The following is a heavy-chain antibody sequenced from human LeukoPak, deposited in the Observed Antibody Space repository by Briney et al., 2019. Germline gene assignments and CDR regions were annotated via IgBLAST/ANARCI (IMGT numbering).Heavy chain of an antibody. J-gene: IGHJ5*02. D-gene: IGHD2-21*02. Sequence: SETLSLTCAVYGGSFSGYYWSWIRQPPGKGLEWIGEINHSGSTNYNPSLKSRVTMSVDTSKNQFSLKLSSVTAADTAVYYCARAYCGGDCYDNWFDPWGQGTLVTVSS. V-gene: IGHV4-34*01. CDR1: GGSFSGYY. CDR3: ARAYCGGDCYDNWFDP. CDR2: INHSGST.